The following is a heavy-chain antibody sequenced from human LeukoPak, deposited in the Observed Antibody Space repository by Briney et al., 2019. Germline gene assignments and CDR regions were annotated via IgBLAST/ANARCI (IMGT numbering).Heavy chain of an antibody. Sequence: SQTLSLTCTVSGGSMSSDSHYWSWIRQPAGKGLEWIGRIYPSGNTNYNPSLESRATISIDMPKNQFSLKLSSVTAADTAVYYCARVAGYSTGWYPLDFWGQGTLVTVSS. J-gene: IGHJ4*02. CDR1: GGSMSSDSHY. CDR3: ARVAGYSTGWYPLDF. V-gene: IGHV4-61*02. CDR2: IYPSGNT. D-gene: IGHD6-19*01.